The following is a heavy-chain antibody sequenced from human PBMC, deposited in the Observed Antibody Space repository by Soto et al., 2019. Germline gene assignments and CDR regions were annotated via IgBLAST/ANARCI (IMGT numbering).Heavy chain of an antibody. J-gene: IGHJ4*02. CDR1: GGTIRSFY. CDR2: IYHSGST. Sequence: SETLSLSCTVFGGTIRSFYWSWIRQPPGKGLEWIGEIYHSGSTNYNPSLKSRVTISMDKSTNQFSLNLQSLTAADTAIYYCARADFRYWGQGTLVTVSS. V-gene: IGHV4-59*12. CDR3: ARADFRY.